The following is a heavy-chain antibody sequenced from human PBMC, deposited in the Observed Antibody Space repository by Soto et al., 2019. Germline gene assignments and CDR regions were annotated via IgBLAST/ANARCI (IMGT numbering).Heavy chain of an antibody. CDR1: GFTFSSYA. CDR3: VRGHSRGDGYNHYYYYYGMDV. Sequence: HVQLVESGGGVVQPGRSLRLSCGASGFTFSSYAMHWVRQAPGKGLEWVAVISYDGSNKYYADSVKGRFTISRDNSKNTLYLQMNSLRAEDTAVYYSVRGHSRGDGYNHYYYYYGMDVWGQGTTVTVSS. CDR2: ISYDGSNK. D-gene: IGHD5-12*01. J-gene: IGHJ6*02. V-gene: IGHV3-30-3*01.